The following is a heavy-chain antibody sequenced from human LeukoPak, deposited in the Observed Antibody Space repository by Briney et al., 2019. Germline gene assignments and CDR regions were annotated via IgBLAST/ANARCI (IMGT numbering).Heavy chain of an antibody. CDR1: GFRFKNFA. D-gene: IGHD2-2*02. CDR3: AKDVRRAEYCSATTCYTSSFDY. V-gene: IGHV3-23*01. Sequence: GGSLRLSCAASGFRFKNFAMIWVRQAPGKGLEWVSTISASGGGAYYADSVKGRFTISRDNSKDTLSLQMNTLRAEDTAVYYCAKDVRRAEYCSATTCYTSSFDYWGQGTLVTVSS. J-gene: IGHJ4*02. CDR2: ISASGGGA.